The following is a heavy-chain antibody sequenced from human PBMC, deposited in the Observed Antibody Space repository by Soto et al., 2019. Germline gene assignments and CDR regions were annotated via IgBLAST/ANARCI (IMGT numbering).Heavy chain of an antibody. CDR3: ARDPSRRSPPYY. V-gene: IGHV3-11*05. J-gene: IGHJ4*02. Sequence: LRLSCVSAGFDFSDYYMTGFRQAPGKAPEWVSSISSTSAYTKYADSVKGRFTISRDNAKNSVYLQMDSLRGEDTAVYYCARDPSRRSPPYYWGQGTLVTVSS. CDR1: GFDFSDYY. CDR2: ISSTSAYT.